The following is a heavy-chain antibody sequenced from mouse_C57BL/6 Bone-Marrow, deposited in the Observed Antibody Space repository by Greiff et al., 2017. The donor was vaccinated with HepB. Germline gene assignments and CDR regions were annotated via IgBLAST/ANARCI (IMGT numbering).Heavy chain of an antibody. V-gene: IGHV5-4*01. CDR2: ISDGGSYT. CDR1: GFTFSSYA. CDR3: AREYITTVVSYAMDY. Sequence: EVKLVESGGGLVKPGGSLKPSCAASGFTFSSYAMSWVRQTPEKRLEWVATISDGGSYTYYPDNVKGRFTIYRDNAKYNLYLQMGHLKSEDTAMYYCAREYITTVVSYAMDYWGQGKSDTVYS. D-gene: IGHD1-1*01. J-gene: IGHJ4*01.